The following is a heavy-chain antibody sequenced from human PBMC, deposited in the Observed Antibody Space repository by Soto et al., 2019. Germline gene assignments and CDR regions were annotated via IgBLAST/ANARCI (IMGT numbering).Heavy chain of an antibody. J-gene: IGHJ5*02. Sequence: QVQLVESGGGVVQPGRSLRLSCAASGFTFSSYGMHWVRQAPGKGLEWVAVISYDGSNKYYADSVKGRFTISRDNSKNTLYLQMNSLRAEDTAVYYCAKDLYDSSGYYYRGPKGNWFDPWGQGTLVTVSS. V-gene: IGHV3-30*18. CDR2: ISYDGSNK. D-gene: IGHD3-22*01. CDR3: AKDLYDSSGYYYRGPKGNWFDP. CDR1: GFTFSSYG.